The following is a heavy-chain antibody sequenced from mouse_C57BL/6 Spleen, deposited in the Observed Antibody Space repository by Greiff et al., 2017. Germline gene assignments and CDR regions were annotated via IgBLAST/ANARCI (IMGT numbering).Heavy chain of an antibody. CDR3: ARETTRLDY. CDR1: GYSITSGYY. D-gene: IGHD2-1*01. V-gene: IGHV3-6*01. J-gene: IGHJ2*01. Sequence: ESGPGLVKPSQSLSLTCSVTGYSITSGYYWNWIRQFPGNKLEWMGYISYDGSNNYNPSLKNRISITRDTSKNQFFLKLNSVTTEDTATYYCARETTRLDYWGQGTTLTVSS. CDR2: ISYDGSN.